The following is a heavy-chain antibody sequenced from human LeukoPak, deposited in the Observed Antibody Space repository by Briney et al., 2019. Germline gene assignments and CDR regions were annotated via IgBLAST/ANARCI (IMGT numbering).Heavy chain of an antibody. D-gene: IGHD2-15*01. CDR1: GGSISSYY. V-gene: IGHV4-4*07. CDR2: IYTSGGT. CDR3: ARDMVVVVAATRWIWFDP. Sequence: PSETLSLTCTVSGGSISSYYWSWIRQPPGKGLEWIGRIYTSGGTNYNPSLKSRVTISVDKSKNQFSLKLSSVTAADTAVYYCARDMVVVVAATRWIWFDPWGQGTLVTVSS. J-gene: IGHJ5*02.